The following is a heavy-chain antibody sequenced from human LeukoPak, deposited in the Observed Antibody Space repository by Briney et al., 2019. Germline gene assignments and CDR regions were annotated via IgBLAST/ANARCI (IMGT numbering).Heavy chain of an antibody. CDR3: ARGGGMGYYYYYMDV. Sequence: PSETLSLTCTVSSGSISTSNYYWGWVRQPPGKALEWIGNIFYSGSTYYSPSLKSRVTISLDTSRNQFSLKLSSVTAADTAVYYCARGGGMGYYYYYMDVWGKGTTVTVSS. J-gene: IGHJ6*03. V-gene: IGHV4-39*07. CDR2: IFYSGST. CDR1: SGSISTSNYY. D-gene: IGHD1-26*01.